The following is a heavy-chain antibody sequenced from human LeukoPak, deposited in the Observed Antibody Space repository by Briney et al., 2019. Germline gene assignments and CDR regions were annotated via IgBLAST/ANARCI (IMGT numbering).Heavy chain of an antibody. CDR1: GGSISSYY. CDR3: ARGQPQRYSSGWYVNWFDP. J-gene: IGHJ5*02. V-gene: IGHV4-59*01. CDR2: IYSSGST. D-gene: IGHD6-19*01. Sequence: PSETLSLTCTVSGGSISSYYWSWIRQPPGKGLEWIGYIYSSGSTNYNPSLKSRVTISVDTSKNQFSLKVNSVAAADTAVHYCARGQPQRYSSGWYVNWFDPWGQGTLVTVSS.